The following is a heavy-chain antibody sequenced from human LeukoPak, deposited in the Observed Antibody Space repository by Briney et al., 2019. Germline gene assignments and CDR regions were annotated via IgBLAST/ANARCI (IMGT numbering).Heavy chain of an antibody. CDR3: ARDHAYTFDI. D-gene: IGHD2-2*02. V-gene: IGHV3-48*01. J-gene: IGHJ3*02. CDR2: IRSSDGTV. Sequence: PGGSLRLSCAASGFTFSYYTMNWARQAPGKGLEWISYIRSSDGTVSYADSVKGRFTISTDTAKNSLFLQMNSLSAEDTAVYYCARDHAYTFDIWGQGTMVTVSS. CDR1: GFTFSYYT.